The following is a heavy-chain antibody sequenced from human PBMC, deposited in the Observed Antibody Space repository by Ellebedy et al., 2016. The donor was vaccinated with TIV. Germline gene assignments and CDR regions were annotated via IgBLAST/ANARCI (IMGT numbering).Heavy chain of an antibody. CDR2: IDPSDSYT. CDR3: ARHGVEGGVRNYYGVDV. CDR1: GYSFTSYW. Sequence: GESLKISXQGSGYSFTSYWLGWVRQMPGKGLEWMGRIDPSDSYTSYSPSFQGHVTISADKSISTAYLQWSSLKASDTAMYYCARHGVEGGVRNYYGVDVWGQGTTVTVSS. V-gene: IGHV5-10-1*01. J-gene: IGHJ6*02. D-gene: IGHD3-16*01.